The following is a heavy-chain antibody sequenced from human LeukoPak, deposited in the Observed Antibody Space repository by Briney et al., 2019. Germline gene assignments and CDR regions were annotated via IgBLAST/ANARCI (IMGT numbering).Heavy chain of an antibody. D-gene: IGHD2-2*01. CDR3: VSYQLLQGSINWFDP. CDR2: IYYSGST. CDR1: GGSISSSSYY. V-gene: IGHV4-39*07. Sequence: SETLSLTCTVSGGSISSSSYYWGWIRQPPGKGLERIGSIYYSGSTYYNPSLKSRVTISVDTSKNQFSLKLSSVTAADTAVYYCVSYQLLQGSINWFDPWGQGTLVTVSS. J-gene: IGHJ5*02.